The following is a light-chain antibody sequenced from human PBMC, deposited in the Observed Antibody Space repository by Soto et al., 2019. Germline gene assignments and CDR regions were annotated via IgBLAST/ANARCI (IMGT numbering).Light chain of an antibody. Sequence: EIVMTQSPATLSVSPGERATLSCRASQSVSSNLAWYQHKPGQAPRLLIYGASTRATGIPARFSGSGSGTELTLTISSLQSEDFAVYYCQQYNNWPRGTFGQGTKVDIK. CDR2: GAS. CDR3: QQYNNWPRGT. CDR1: QSVSSN. J-gene: IGKJ1*01. V-gene: IGKV3-15*01.